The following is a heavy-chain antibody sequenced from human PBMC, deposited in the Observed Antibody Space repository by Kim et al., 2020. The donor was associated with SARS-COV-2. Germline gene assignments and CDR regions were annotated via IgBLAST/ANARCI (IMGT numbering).Heavy chain of an antibody. D-gene: IGHD2-21*02. J-gene: IGHJ4*02. V-gene: IGHV3-30*18. CDR1: GFTFRSYG. CDR2: ISYDGNSK. CDR3: AKVLILGLYCGGDCYLFDY. Sequence: GGSLRLSCATSGFTFRSYGMHWVRQAPGKGLEWVAVISYDGNSKYYSDSVKGRFTISRDNSKNTVSLQMNSLRTEDTAMNYCAKVLILGLYCGGDCYLFDYWGQGTLVTVSS.